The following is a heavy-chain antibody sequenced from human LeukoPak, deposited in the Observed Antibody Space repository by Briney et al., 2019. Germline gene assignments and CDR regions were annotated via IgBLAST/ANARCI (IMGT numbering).Heavy chain of an antibody. CDR3: ARDTTAAFFFDY. Sequence: PSATLSLTCTVSGGSISSYYCSWIRQPPGKGLEMIGYIYYSGSTNYNPSLKSRVTISVDTSKNQFSLKLSSVTAADTAVYYCARDTTAAFFFDYWGQGTLVTVSS. D-gene: IGHD1-14*01. J-gene: IGHJ4*02. CDR1: GGSISSYY. CDR2: IYYSGST. V-gene: IGHV4-59*01.